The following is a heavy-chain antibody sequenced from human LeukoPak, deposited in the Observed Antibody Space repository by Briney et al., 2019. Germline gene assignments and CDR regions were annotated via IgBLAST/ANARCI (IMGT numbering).Heavy chain of an antibody. CDR2: ISSSSSYI. CDR1: GFTFSSYS. V-gene: IGHV3-21*01. J-gene: IGHJ3*02. CDR3: ARDTPPTDYAFDI. D-gene: IGHD3-3*01. Sequence: GGSLRLSCAASGFTFSSYSTNWVRQAPGKGLEWVSSISSSSSYIYYADSVKGRFTISRDNAKNSLYLQMNSLRAEDTAVYYCARDTPPTDYAFDIWGQGTMVTVSS.